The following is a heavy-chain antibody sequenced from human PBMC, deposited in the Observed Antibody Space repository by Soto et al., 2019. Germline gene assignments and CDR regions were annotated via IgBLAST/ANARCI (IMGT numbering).Heavy chain of an antibody. CDR3: ARHLRVGAIDAFDI. J-gene: IGHJ3*02. D-gene: IGHD1-26*01. V-gene: IGHV5-51*01. Sequence: LGESLKISCKASGYSFTTYWIGWVRQMPGKGLEWMGIIYPGDSDTRYSPSFQGQVTISVDKSISTAYLQWSSLKASDIAMYYCARHLRVGAIDAFDIWGQGTMVTVSS. CDR2: IYPGDSDT. CDR1: GYSFTTYW.